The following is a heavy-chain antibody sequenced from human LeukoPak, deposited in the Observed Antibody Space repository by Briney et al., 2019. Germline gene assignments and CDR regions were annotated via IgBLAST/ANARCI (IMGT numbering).Heavy chain of an antibody. V-gene: IGHV4-59*08. CDR3: ASRAGGWARRPDAFDI. CDR1: GGSISSYY. CDR2: IYYSGST. D-gene: IGHD6-19*01. J-gene: IGHJ3*02. Sequence: PSETLSLSCTVSGGSISSYYWSWIRQPPGKGLEWIGYIYYSGSTNYNPSLKSRVTISVDTSKNQFSLKLSSVTAADTAVYYCASRAGGWARRPDAFDIWGQGTMVTVSS.